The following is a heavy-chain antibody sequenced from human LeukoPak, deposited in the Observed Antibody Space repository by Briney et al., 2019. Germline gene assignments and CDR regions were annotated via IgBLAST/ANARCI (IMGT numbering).Heavy chain of an antibody. Sequence: HPGGSLRLSCASSGVTVTGNYWHWVRQRPGKQLEWISILYADGKTLYADAVKGRFTFSRDSSKNTLALQMNSLRVEDTAVYYCTYGDYPLTYWGQGTLVTVSS. CDR3: TYGDYPLTY. CDR1: GVTVTGNY. J-gene: IGHJ4*02. V-gene: IGHV3-66*01. D-gene: IGHD4-17*01. CDR2: LYADGKT.